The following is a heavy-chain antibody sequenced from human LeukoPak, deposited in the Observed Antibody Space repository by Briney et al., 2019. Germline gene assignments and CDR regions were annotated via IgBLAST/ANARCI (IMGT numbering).Heavy chain of an antibody. V-gene: IGHV1-46*01. CDR1: GYTFTGYY. D-gene: IGHD6-13*01. CDR2: INPSGART. J-gene: IGHJ3*02. Sequence: ASVKVSCKASGYTFTGYYMHWVRQAPGQGLEWMGIINPSGARTSYAQKSQGRVTMTRDTSTSTVYMQLSSLRSEDTALYYCASLAAADDAFDIWGQGTMVTVSS. CDR3: ASLAAADDAFDI.